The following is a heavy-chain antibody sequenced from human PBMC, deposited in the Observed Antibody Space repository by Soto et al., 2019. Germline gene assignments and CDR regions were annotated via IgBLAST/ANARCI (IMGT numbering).Heavy chain of an antibody. Sequence: PGGSLRLSCAASGFTVSSNYMSWVRQAPGKGLEWVAAISHDGTNKNYGDSVKGRFTISRDNSKKTLYLQMNSLRPEDTALYYCAKDEYYYSRSGYYIFGSWGQGTLVTVSS. CDR3: AKDEYYYSRSGYYIFGS. CDR2: ISHDGTNK. D-gene: IGHD3-22*01. J-gene: IGHJ4*02. CDR1: GFTVSSNY. V-gene: IGHV3-30*18.